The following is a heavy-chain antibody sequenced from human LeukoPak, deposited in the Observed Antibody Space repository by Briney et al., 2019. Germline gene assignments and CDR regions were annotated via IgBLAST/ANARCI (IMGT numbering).Heavy chain of an antibody. CDR2: YDLRESKT. J-gene: IGHJ5*02. Sequence: GESRSISGKGFGYSFTRYWISGARQMPGKGLDWMGRYDLRESKTNYSPSLQAHVTFSDDKPTSTAYLKWSSLKPWATAMYYCARQDIATANGIDPWGQGTLVTVSS. D-gene: IGHD6-13*01. V-gene: IGHV5-10-1*01. CDR1: GYSFTRYW. CDR3: ARQDIATANGIDP.